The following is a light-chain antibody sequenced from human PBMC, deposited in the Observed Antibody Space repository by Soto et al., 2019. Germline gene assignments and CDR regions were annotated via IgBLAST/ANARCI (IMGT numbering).Light chain of an antibody. J-gene: IGKJ1*01. CDR1: QSISSY. Sequence: DIQMTQSPSSLSASVGDRVTITCRASQSISSYLNWYQQKPGKAPKLLIYAASSLQSGVPSRFSGSGSGTDFTLTISSLQTEDFATDYCQQSYSTPQTFGHGTKVEIK. CDR2: AAS. CDR3: QQSYSTPQT. V-gene: IGKV1-39*01.